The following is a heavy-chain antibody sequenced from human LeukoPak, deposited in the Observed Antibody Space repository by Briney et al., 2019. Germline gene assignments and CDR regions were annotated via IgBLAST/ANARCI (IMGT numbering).Heavy chain of an antibody. Sequence: ASVKVSCKASGYTFTSYAMNWVRQAPGQGLEWMGWISAYNGNTNYAQKFQGRVTMTMDPSISTAYMELSSLRSEDTAVYYCARRSDDYDSSAYYHWGQGTLVTVSS. D-gene: IGHD3-22*01. CDR2: ISAYNGNT. CDR1: GYTFTSYA. V-gene: IGHV1-18*01. J-gene: IGHJ4*02. CDR3: ARRSDDYDSSAYYH.